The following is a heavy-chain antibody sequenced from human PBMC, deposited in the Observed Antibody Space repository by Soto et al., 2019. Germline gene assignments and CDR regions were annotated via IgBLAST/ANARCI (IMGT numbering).Heavy chain of an antibody. Sequence: GESLKISCRGSGYIFTNYWIGWVRQMPGKGLEWMGVIYPGDSDTRYSPSFKGQVTISADMSITTAYLQWSGLKASDTAMYYCARPKGDHRATYDSNDYWALDIWGQGTMVTVSS. CDR3: ARPKGDHRATYDSNDYWALDI. V-gene: IGHV5-51*01. CDR1: GYIFTNYW. J-gene: IGHJ3*02. D-gene: IGHD3-22*01. CDR2: IYPGDSDT.